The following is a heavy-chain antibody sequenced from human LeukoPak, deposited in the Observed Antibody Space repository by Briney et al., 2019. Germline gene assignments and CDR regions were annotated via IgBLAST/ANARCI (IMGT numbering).Heavy chain of an antibody. CDR2: IDYSGST. CDR3: ARGRLLWFV. CDR1: GGSVRSTYYY. D-gene: IGHD3-10*01. Sequence: PSETLSLTCTVSGGSVRSTYYYWVWIRQPPGKGLEWIGSIDYSGSTYNSPSLKSRVTISIDTSKSHFSLKLSSVTAADTAVYYCARGRLLWFVWGQGTMVTVSS. V-gene: IGHV4-39*02. J-gene: IGHJ3*01.